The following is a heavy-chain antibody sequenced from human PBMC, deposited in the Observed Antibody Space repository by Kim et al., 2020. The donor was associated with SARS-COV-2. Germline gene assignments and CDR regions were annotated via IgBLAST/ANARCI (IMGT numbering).Heavy chain of an antibody. V-gene: IGHV3-21*01. CDR2: ISSSSSYI. D-gene: IGHD6-13*01. Sequence: GGSLRLSCAASGFTFSSYSMNWVRQAPGKGLEWVSSISSSSSYIYYADSVKGRFTISRDNAKNSLYLQMNSLRAEDTGVYYCARDYNSSSWPRYFDLWGRGTLVTVSS. J-gene: IGHJ2*01. CDR3: ARDYNSSSWPRYFDL. CDR1: GFTFSSYS.